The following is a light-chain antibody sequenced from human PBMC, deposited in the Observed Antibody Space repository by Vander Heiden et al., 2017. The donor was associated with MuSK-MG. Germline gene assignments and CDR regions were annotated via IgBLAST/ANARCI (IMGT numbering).Light chain of an antibody. V-gene: IGLV4-69*01. CDR1: SGHSSDA. Sequence: QLVLTHSPSASASLGPSVKLTCTLSSGHSSDAIACEQQQPQKGPRYWMKLSNDGSHSKVDGIPARFSGSSSAAARYLTISSLQSEDEADYYCQAWGTGFWVFGGGTKLTVL. CDR2: LSNDGSH. CDR3: QAWGTGFWV. J-gene: IGLJ3*02.